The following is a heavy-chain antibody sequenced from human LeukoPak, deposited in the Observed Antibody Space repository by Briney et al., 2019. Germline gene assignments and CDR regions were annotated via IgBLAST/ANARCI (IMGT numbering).Heavy chain of an antibody. CDR3: ARLLTRYDAFDI. CDR1: GSSFSSTTYS. CDR2: IYSSGST. J-gene: IGHJ3*02. V-gene: IGHV4-39*01. Sequence: PSETLSLTCTVSGSSFSSTTYSWGWIRQPPGKGLEWIGSIYSSGSTYYNPSLRSRVTISVDTSKNQLSLKLSSVTAADTVVFYCARLLTRYDAFDIWGQGTMVTFSS. D-gene: IGHD3-16*01.